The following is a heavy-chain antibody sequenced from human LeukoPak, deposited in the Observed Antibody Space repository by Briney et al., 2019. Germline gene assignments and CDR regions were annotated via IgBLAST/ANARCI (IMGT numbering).Heavy chain of an antibody. V-gene: IGHV3-7*01. Sequence: GGSLRLSCAVSGFTFSNYWMSWVRQAPGKGLEWVANIKQDGSEKYYVDSVKGRFTISRDNAKNSLYLQMNSLRAEDTAVYYCARDLSNLTRYFDWFGPFYYFDYWGQGTLVTVSS. CDR1: GFTFSNYW. CDR3: ARDLSNLTRYFDWFGPFYYFDY. D-gene: IGHD3-9*01. J-gene: IGHJ4*02. CDR2: IKQDGSEK.